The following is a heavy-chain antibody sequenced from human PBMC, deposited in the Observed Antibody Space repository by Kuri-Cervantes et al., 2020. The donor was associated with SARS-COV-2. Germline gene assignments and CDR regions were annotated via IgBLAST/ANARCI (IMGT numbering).Heavy chain of an antibody. J-gene: IGHJ4*02. CDR3: ARGEGGYSSGWYMGDY. CDR2: INSDGSST. D-gene: IGHD6-19*01. CDR1: GFTFSSYW. Sequence: GESLKISCAASGFTFSSYWTHWVRQAPGKGLVWVSRINSDGSSTSYADSVKGRFTISRDNAENTLYLQMNSLRAEDTAVYYCARGEGGYSSGWYMGDYWGQGTLVTVSS. V-gene: IGHV3-74*01.